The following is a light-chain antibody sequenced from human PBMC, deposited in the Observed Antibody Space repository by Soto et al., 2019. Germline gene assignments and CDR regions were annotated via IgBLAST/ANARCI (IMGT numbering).Light chain of an antibody. CDR1: LSVSSY. Sequence: EIVLTQSPATLSMSTGDRATLSCRASLSVSSYLAWYQQKPGQAPRLLIYDASNRATGIPARFSGSGSGTDFTLTISSLEPEDFAVYYCQQRSNWPLTFGGGTKVDIK. J-gene: IGKJ4*01. V-gene: IGKV3-11*01. CDR3: QQRSNWPLT. CDR2: DAS.